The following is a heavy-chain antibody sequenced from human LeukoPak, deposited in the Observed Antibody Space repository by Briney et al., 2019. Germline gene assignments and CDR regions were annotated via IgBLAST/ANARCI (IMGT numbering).Heavy chain of an antibody. CDR3: ARSSNWSRVHYFDY. J-gene: IGHJ4*02. V-gene: IGHV4-4*07. D-gene: IGHD1-1*01. CDR1: GGSISSYY. CDR2: IYTSGST. Sequence: SETLSLTCTVSGGSISSYYWSWLRQPAGKGLEWIGRIYTSGSTNYNPSLKSRVTISVDTSKNQFFLKLSSVTAADTAVYYCARSSNWSRVHYFDYWGQGTLVTVSS.